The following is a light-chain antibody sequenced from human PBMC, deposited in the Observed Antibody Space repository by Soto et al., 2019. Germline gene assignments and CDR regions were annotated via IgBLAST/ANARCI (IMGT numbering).Light chain of an antibody. CDR2: GAS. CDR3: QKYDTSPYS. V-gene: IGKV3-20*01. CDR1: RIVISNY. J-gene: IGKJ2*03. Sequence: ESVLAQSPGTLSLSPGEGATLSCRSSRIVISNYLAWYQKKPGQAPRLLIYGASNRATGVPDRFSGSGSGTDFTLTSRGLESEDFAVYFCQKYDTSPYSFGQGTKLESK.